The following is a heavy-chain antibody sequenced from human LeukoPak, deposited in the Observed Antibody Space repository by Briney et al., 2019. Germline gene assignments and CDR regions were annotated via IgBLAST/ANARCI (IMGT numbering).Heavy chain of an antibody. Sequence: GGSLRLSCAASGFTFSNAWMHWVRQAPGKGLVWVSRISTDGSITSYADSVKGRFTISRDNAKDTLYLQMNSLRAEDTAVYYCARHLNYYLDYWGQGTLVTVSS. CDR3: ARHLNYYLDY. V-gene: IGHV3-74*01. J-gene: IGHJ4*02. D-gene: IGHD3-10*01. CDR1: GFTFSNAW. CDR2: ISTDGSIT.